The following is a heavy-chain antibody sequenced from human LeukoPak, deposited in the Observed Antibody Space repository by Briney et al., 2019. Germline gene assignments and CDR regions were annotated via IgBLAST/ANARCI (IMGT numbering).Heavy chain of an antibody. CDR3: AKDSPYYYGSGSNPGWFDP. CDR1: GFTFSSYA. Sequence: GGSLRLSCAASGFTFSSYAMSWVRQAPGKGLEWVSAISGSGGSTYYADSVKGRFTISRDNSKNTLYLQMNSLRAEDTAVYYCAKDSPYYYGSGSNPGWFDPWGQGTLVTVSS. V-gene: IGHV3-23*01. CDR2: ISGSGGST. J-gene: IGHJ5*02. D-gene: IGHD3-10*01.